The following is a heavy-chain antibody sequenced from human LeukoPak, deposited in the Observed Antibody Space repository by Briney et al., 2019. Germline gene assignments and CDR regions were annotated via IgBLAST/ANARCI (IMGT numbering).Heavy chain of an antibody. Sequence: GGSLRLSCAASGFTFDDYGMSWVRQAPGKGLEWVSGINWNGGSTGYADSVKGRFTISRDNAKNSLYLHMNSLRAEDTAVYYCARHDDWNFPYWGQGTLVTVSS. V-gene: IGHV3-20*04. CDR3: ARHDDWNFPY. J-gene: IGHJ4*02. D-gene: IGHD1-7*01. CDR1: GFTFDDYG. CDR2: INWNGGST.